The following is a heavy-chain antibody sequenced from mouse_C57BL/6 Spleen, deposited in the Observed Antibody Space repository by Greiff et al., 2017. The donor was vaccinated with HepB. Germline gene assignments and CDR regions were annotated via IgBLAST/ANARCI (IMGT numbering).Heavy chain of an antibody. Sequence: QVQLQQPGAELVKPGASVKLSCKASGYTFTSYWMQWVKQRPGQGLEWIGEIDPSDSYTNYNQKFKGKATLTVDTSSSTAYMQLSSLTSEDSAVYYCAGYDYDGAYWGQGTLVTVSA. CDR2: IDPSDSYT. CDR1: GYTFTSYW. J-gene: IGHJ3*01. D-gene: IGHD2-4*01. CDR3: AGYDYDGAY. V-gene: IGHV1-50*01.